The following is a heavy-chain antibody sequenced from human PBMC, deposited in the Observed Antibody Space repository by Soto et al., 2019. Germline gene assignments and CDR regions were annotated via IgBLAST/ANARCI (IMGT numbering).Heavy chain of an antibody. V-gene: IGHV1-69*13. CDR1: GRTFSSSS. CDR2: TIPIFGTA. Sequence: GASVKVSPKASGRTFSSSSTGWVRQAPGQELEWMGGTIPIFGTANYAQKFQGRVTITADESTSTAYMELSSLRSEDTSVYYCARPNSSGYFFFDYWGQGTLVTVSS. D-gene: IGHD3-22*01. J-gene: IGHJ4*02. CDR3: ARPNSSGYFFFDY.